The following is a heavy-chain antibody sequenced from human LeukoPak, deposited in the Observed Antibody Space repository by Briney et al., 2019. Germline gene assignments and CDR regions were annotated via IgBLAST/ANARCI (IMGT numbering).Heavy chain of an antibody. Sequence: PSETLSLTCTVSGGSISSYYWSWIRQPPGKGLEWIGYIYYSGSANYNPSLKSRVTISVDTSKNQFSLRLSSVTAADTAVYYCARHKNYGPYYYMDVWVKGTTVTVSS. J-gene: IGHJ6*03. CDR1: GGSISSYY. CDR2: IYYSGSA. V-gene: IGHV4-59*01. D-gene: IGHD3-10*01. CDR3: ARHKNYGPYYYMDV.